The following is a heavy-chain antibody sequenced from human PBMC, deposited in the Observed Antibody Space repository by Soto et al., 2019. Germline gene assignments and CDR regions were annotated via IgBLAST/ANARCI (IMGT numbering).Heavy chain of an antibody. Sequence: PSETLSLTCTVSGGSISSYYWSWIRQPAGKGLECIGEIYYSGSTNYNPSLKSRVTISVDTSKNQFSLKLSSVTAADTAVYYCASRPSRGVIVTPNWFDPWGQGTLVTVSS. V-gene: IGHV4-59*12. J-gene: IGHJ5*02. D-gene: IGHD3-16*02. CDR1: GGSISSYY. CDR2: IYYSGST. CDR3: ASRPSRGVIVTPNWFDP.